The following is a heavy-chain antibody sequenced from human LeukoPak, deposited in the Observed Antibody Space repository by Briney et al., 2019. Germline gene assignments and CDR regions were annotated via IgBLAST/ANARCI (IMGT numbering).Heavy chain of an antibody. V-gene: IGHV5-51*01. J-gene: IGHJ6*03. D-gene: IGHD3-9*01. CDR3: ASSEPLTDILTGPADYYYMDV. CDR2: IYPSDSDT. CDR1: GYSFTSYW. Sequence: NRGESLKISCKGSGYSFTSYWIGWVRQMPGKGLEWMGIIYPSDSDTRYSPSFQGQVTISADKSISTAYLQWSSLKASDTAMYYCASSEPLTDILTGPADYYYMDVWGKGTTVTVSS.